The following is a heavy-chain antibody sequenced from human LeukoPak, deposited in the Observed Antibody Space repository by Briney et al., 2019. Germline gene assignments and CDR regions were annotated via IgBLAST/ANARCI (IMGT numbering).Heavy chain of an antibody. CDR3: ARRWYYYDSSGYVPRAFDI. D-gene: IGHD3-22*01. V-gene: IGHV4-34*01. CDR1: GGSFSGYY. Sequence: SETLSLTCAVYGGSFSGYYWSWIRQPPGKGLEWIGEINHSGSTNYNPSLKSRVTISVDTSKNQFSLKLSSVTAADTAVYYCARRWYYYDSSGYVPRAFDIWGQGTMVTVSS. J-gene: IGHJ3*02. CDR2: INHSGST.